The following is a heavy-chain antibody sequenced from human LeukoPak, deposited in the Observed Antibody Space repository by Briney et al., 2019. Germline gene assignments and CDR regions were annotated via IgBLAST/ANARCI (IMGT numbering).Heavy chain of an antibody. Sequence: GGSLRLSCAASGFTLSSHNMNWVRQAPGKGLEWASHISSSSSTIYYADSVKGRFTISRDNAKNSLYLQMNSLRDEDTAVYYCARENFGRVVVSLDYWGQGTLVTVSS. CDR1: GFTLSSHN. V-gene: IGHV3-48*02. D-gene: IGHD3-16*02. CDR2: ISSSSSTI. J-gene: IGHJ4*02. CDR3: ARENFGRVVVSLDY.